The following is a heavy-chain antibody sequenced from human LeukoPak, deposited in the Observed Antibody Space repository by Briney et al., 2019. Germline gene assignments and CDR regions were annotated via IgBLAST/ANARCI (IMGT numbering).Heavy chain of an antibody. V-gene: IGHV5-51*01. CDR3: ARKSRADY. CDR1: GYSFPTYW. J-gene: IGHJ4*02. Sequence: PGESLKISCKGSGYSFPTYWIGWVRQMPGKGLEWVGIIYPGDSETRYSPSFQGQVTISADKSISTAYLQWSRLKASDTAMYYCARKSRADYWGQGTLVTVSS. CDR2: IYPGDSET.